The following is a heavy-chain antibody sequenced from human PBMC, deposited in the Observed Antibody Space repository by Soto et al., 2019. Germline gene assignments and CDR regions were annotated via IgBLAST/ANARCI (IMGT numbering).Heavy chain of an antibody. Sequence: QVQLQQWGAGLLKPSETLSLTCAVYGGSFSGYYWRWIRQPPGKGLEWIGEINHSGSTNYNPSLKSRVTISVDTSKNQFSLKLSAVSAADTAVYYCAREGIVGATAMGPDYWGQGTLVTVSS. CDR1: GGSFSGYY. CDR2: INHSGST. J-gene: IGHJ4*02. D-gene: IGHD1-26*01. V-gene: IGHV4-34*01. CDR3: AREGIVGATAMGPDY.